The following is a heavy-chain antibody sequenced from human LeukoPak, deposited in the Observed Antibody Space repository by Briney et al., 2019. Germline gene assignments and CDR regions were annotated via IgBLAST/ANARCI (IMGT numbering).Heavy chain of an antibody. J-gene: IGHJ4*02. V-gene: IGHV1-69*04. D-gene: IGHD1-26*01. CDR3: ARDRAVGAVSFDS. CDR1: GGTFSSYA. Sequence: GASVKVSCTSSGGTFSSYAISWVRQAPGQGLEWMGRIVPMLGFAHYAQKLRGRVTITAVKSTNTAYMELNSLTSEDTAVYFCARDRAVGAVSFDSWGQGTLVTVSS. CDR2: IVPMLGFA.